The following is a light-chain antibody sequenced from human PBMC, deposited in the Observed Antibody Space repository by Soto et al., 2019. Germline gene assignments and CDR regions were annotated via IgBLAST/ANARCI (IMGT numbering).Light chain of an antibody. CDR2: GAS. CDR3: QQYGSSVWT. Sequence: EIVLTQSPGTLSLSPGQRATLSCRASQSVNSNYLAWYQQKPGQAPRLLIYGASSRATDIPDRFSGSGSGTDCTLTISRLEPEDFAVYYCQQYGSSVWTFGQGTKVEIK. J-gene: IGKJ1*01. CDR1: QSVNSNY. V-gene: IGKV3-20*01.